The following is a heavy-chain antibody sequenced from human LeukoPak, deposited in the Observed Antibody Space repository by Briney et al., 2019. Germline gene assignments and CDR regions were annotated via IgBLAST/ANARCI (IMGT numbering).Heavy chain of an antibody. Sequence: ASVKVSCKASGYTVTSDYIHWVRQAPGQGLGWMGLINPSGRSTSYAQKLQGRVTMTRDTSTSTAYMELRSLRSDDTAVYYCARGSIDAFDIWGQGTMVTVSS. CDR3: ARGSIDAFDI. V-gene: IGHV1-46*01. CDR2: INPSGRST. J-gene: IGHJ3*02. D-gene: IGHD6-6*01. CDR1: GYTVTSDY.